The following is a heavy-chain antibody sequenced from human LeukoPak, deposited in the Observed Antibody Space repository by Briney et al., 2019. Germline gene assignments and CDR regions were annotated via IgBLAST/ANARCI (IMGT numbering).Heavy chain of an antibody. V-gene: IGHV4-59*01. D-gene: IGHD2/OR15-2a*01. CDR1: GGSISSYY. CDR2: IYYSGST. Sequence: SETLSLTCTVSGGSISSYYWSWIRQPPGKGLEWIGYIYYSGSTNYNPSLKSRVTISVDTSKNQFSLKLSSVTAADTAVYFCTRSGLTGMRKYPRADYYYYGMDVWGQGTAVTVSS. CDR3: TRSGLTGMRKYPRADYYYYGMDV. J-gene: IGHJ6*02.